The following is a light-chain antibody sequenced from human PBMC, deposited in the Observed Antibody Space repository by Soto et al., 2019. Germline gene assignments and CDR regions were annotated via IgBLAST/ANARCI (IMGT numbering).Light chain of an antibody. V-gene: IGLV6-57*04. J-gene: IGLJ3*02. Sequence: NFMLTQPHSVSESPGKTVTISCTRSRGSIASNYVQWFQQRPGSAPTTVIYEDNQRPSGVPDRFSGSIDSSSNSVSLTISGLKTEDEADYYCQSYDSSSRVFGGGTKLTVL. CDR2: EDN. CDR3: QSYDSSSRV. CDR1: RGSIASNY.